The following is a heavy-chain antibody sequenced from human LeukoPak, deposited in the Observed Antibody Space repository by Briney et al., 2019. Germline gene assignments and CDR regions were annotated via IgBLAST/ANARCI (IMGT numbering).Heavy chain of an antibody. CDR2: IIPIFGTA. J-gene: IGHJ4*02. V-gene: IGHV1-69*01. CDR1: GGTFSSYA. D-gene: IGHD6-19*01. Sequence: SVKVSCKASGGTFSSYAISWVRQAPGQGLEWMGGIIPIFGTANYAQKFQGRVTITADESTSTAYMELSSPRSEDTAVYYCARCLTGSSGWYDTYYFDYWGQGTLVTVSS. CDR3: ARCLTGSSGWYDTYYFDY.